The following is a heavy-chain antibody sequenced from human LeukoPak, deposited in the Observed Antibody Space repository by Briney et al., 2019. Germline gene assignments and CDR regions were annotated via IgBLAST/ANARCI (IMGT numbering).Heavy chain of an antibody. V-gene: IGHV3-33*01. D-gene: IGHD3-10*01. CDR1: GFTFSSYG. CDR3: ARDLLVRGVIGGY. Sequence: GRSLRLSCAASGFTFSSYGMHWVRQAPGKGLEGVAVIWYDGSNKYYADSVKGRFTISRDNSKNTVYLQMNSLRAEDTAVYYCARDLLVRGVIGGYWGQGTLVTVSS. CDR2: IWYDGSNK. J-gene: IGHJ4*02.